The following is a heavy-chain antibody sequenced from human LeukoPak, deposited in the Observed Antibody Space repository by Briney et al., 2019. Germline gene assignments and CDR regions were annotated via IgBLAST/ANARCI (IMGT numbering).Heavy chain of an antibody. CDR1: GYTFTSYG. V-gene: IGHV1-18*01. J-gene: IGHJ4*02. CDR2: ISAYNGNT. D-gene: IGHD3-16*02. CDR3: ARDTPSDYVWGSYRQVLDY. Sequence: ASVKVSCKASGYTFTSYGISWVRQAPGQGLEWMGWISAYNGNTNYAQKLQGRVTMTTDTSTSTAYMELRSLRSDDTAVYYCARDTPSDYVWGSYRQVLDYCGQGTLVTVSS.